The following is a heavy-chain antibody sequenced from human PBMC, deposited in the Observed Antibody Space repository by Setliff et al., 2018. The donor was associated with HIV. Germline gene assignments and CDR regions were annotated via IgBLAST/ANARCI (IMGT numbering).Heavy chain of an antibody. D-gene: IGHD3-22*01. CDR3: AREMYYYDSTGYWRPDGFGI. Sequence: SETLSLTCTVSGGFISSGDYYWSWIRQSPGKGLEWIGYIYYSGSAYYNPSFESRVTISVDTSKNQFSLKLSSVTAADTAVYYCAREMYYYDSTGYWRPDGFGIWGQGTMVTVSS. J-gene: IGHJ3*02. CDR2: IYYSGSA. CDR1: GGFISSGDYY. V-gene: IGHV4-30-4*08.